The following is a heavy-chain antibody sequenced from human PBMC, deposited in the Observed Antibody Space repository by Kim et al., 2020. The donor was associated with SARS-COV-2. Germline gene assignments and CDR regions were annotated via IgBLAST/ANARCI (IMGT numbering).Heavy chain of an antibody. V-gene: IGHV1-2*02. CDR1: GYTFTGYY. CDR2: INPNSGGT. Sequence: ASVKVSCKASGYTFTGYYMHWVRQAPGQGLEWMGWINPNSGGTNYALKFQGRVTMTRDTSISTAYMELSRLRSDDTAVYYCARGPDGYCSGGSCQPGLGFDPWGQGTLVTVSS. D-gene: IGHD2-15*01. J-gene: IGHJ5*02. CDR3: ARGPDGYCSGGSCQPGLGFDP.